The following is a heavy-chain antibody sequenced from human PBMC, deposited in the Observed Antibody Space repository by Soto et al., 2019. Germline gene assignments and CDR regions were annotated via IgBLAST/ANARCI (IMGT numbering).Heavy chain of an antibody. CDR2: ISAHNGNT. CDR3: ARDRGDSSGYYPYYFDY. J-gene: IGHJ4*02. CDR1: GYTFTSYG. V-gene: IGHV1-18*01. D-gene: IGHD3-22*01. Sequence: ASVKVSCKASGYTFTSYGISWVRQAPGKGCEWMGWISAHNGNTSYAQKLQGRVTMTTDTSTSTAYMELRSLRSDDTAVYYCARDRGDSSGYYPYYFDYWGKGTLVTVYS.